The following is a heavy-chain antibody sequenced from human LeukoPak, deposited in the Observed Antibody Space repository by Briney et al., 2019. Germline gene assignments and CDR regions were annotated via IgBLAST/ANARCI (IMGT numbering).Heavy chain of an antibody. V-gene: IGHV4-4*07. CDR2: IYTSGST. CDR1: GGSISSYY. D-gene: IGHD2-15*01. CDR3: AGGLKYYFDY. J-gene: IGHJ4*02. Sequence: NPSETLPLTCTVSGGSISSYYWSWIRQPAGKGLEWIGRIYTSGSTNYNPSLKSRVTMSVDTSKNQFSLKLSSVTAADTAVYYCAGGLKYYFDYWGQGTLVTVSS.